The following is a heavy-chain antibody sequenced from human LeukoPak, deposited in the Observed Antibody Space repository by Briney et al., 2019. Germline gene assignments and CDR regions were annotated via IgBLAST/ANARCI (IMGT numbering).Heavy chain of an antibody. V-gene: IGHV3-23*01. CDR1: GFTFSSYA. D-gene: IGHD6-19*01. Sequence: GGSLRLSCAASGFTFSSYAMSWVRQAPGKGLEWVSAISGSGGSTYYADSVKGRFTISRDNSKNTLYLQMNSLRAEDTAVYYCASALYSSGWYQVWYFDYWGQGTLVTVSS. CDR2: ISGSGGST. CDR3: ASALYSSGWYQVWYFDY. J-gene: IGHJ4*02.